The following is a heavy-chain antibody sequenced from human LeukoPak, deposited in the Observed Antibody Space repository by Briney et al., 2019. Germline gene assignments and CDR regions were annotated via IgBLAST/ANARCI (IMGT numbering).Heavy chain of an antibody. CDR2: IRYDGSDK. Sequence: GGSLRLSCAASGFTFSSYGMHWVRQAPGKGLEWVSFIRYDGSDKYYADSVRGRFTISRDNSKNTLYLQMNSLRAEDTAVYYCAREDSSRGAFDIWGQGTMVTVSS. CDR3: AREDSSRGAFDI. J-gene: IGHJ3*02. V-gene: IGHV3-30*02. CDR1: GFTFSSYG. D-gene: IGHD6-13*01.